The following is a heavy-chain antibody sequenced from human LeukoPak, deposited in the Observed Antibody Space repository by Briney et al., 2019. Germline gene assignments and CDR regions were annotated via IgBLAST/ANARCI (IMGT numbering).Heavy chain of an antibody. Sequence: IGSIYYSGSTYYNPSLKSRVTISVDTSKNQFSLKLSSVTAADTAVYYCARLQYQLREVDYWGQGTLVTVSS. J-gene: IGHJ4*02. CDR3: ARLQYQLREVDY. CDR2: IYYSGST. V-gene: IGHV4-39*01. D-gene: IGHD2-2*01.